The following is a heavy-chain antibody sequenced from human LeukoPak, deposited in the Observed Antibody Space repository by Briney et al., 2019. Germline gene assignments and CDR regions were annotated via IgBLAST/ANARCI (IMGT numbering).Heavy chain of an antibody. Sequence: GGSLRLSCAASGFTFSSYGMHWVRQAPGKGLEWVAVIWYDGSNKYYADSVKGRFTISRDNSKNTQYLQMNSLRAEDTAVYYCARDDIAVAGNDAFDIWGQGTMVTVSS. J-gene: IGHJ3*02. D-gene: IGHD6-19*01. CDR2: IWYDGSNK. V-gene: IGHV3-33*01. CDR3: ARDDIAVAGNDAFDI. CDR1: GFTFSSYG.